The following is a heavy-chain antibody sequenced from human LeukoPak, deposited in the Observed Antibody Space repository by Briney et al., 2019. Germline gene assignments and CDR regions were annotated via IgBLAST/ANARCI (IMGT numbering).Heavy chain of an antibody. V-gene: IGHV1-2*02. CDR2: INPNSGGT. CDR1: GYTFTGYY. Sequence: SVTVSCKASGYTFTGYYMHWVRQAPGQGLEWMGWINPNSGGTNYAQKFQGRVTMTRDTSISTAYMELSRLRSDDTAVYYCARMTGQWLVIAYFDYWGQGTLVTVSS. CDR3: ARMTGQWLVIAYFDY. J-gene: IGHJ4*02. D-gene: IGHD6-19*01.